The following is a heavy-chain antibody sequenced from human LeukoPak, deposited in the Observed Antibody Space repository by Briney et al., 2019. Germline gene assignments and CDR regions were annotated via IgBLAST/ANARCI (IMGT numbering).Heavy chain of an antibody. CDR2: IKTDRSEK. D-gene: IGHD2-15*01. J-gene: IGHJ5*02. Sequence: PGGSLRLSCEASGFTFSSYWMSWVRQAPGKGLEWVANIKTDRSEKYYVDSVKGRFTISRDNAKNSLYLQMNSLRAEDTAVYYCARQEYRSGGSCYTWFDPWGQGTLVIVSS. CDR1: GFTFSSYW. V-gene: IGHV3-7*03. CDR3: ARQEYRSGGSCYTWFDP.